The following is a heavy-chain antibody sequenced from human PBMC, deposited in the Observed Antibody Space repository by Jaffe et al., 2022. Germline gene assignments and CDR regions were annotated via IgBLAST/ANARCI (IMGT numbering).Heavy chain of an antibody. Sequence: QVQLVQSGAEVKKPGSSVKVSCKASGGTFSSYAISWVRQAPGQGLEWMGGIIPIFGTANYAQKFQGRVTITTDESTSTAYMELSSLRSEDTAVYYCARAGIVRGYSYGSPYYYYYYMDVWGKGTTVTVSS. CDR3: ARAGIVRGYSYGSPYYYYYYMDV. CDR1: GGTFSSYA. V-gene: IGHV1-69*05. D-gene: IGHD5-18*01. CDR2: IIPIFGTA. J-gene: IGHJ6*03.